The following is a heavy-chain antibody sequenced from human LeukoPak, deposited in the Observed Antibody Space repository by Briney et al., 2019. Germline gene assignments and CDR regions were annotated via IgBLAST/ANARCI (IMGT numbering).Heavy chain of an antibody. CDR2: ISWNSGSI. Sequence: GGSLRLSCAASGLTFDDYAMHWVRQAPGKGLEWVSGISWNSGSIGYADSVKGRFSISRDNAKNSLYLQMNSLRAEDTAVYYCARGYSYGHDYWGQGTLVTVSS. CDR1: GLTFDDYA. V-gene: IGHV3-9*01. D-gene: IGHD5-18*01. CDR3: ARGYSYGHDY. J-gene: IGHJ4*02.